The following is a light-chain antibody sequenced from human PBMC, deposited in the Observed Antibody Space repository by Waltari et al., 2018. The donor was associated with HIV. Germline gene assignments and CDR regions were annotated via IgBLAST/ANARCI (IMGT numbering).Light chain of an antibody. Sequence: QSALTQPASVSGSPGQLIPISCTGPCRAVRSYTLVSCYQQHPGKAPKHLIYESKKRPSGVSNRLSCSRSGYTTSLTISGIQAGDEADYYFCSYAGSRTFNGVFGGGTKLTVL. CDR3: CSYAGSRTFNGV. V-gene: IGLV2-23*02. CDR2: ESK. J-gene: IGLJ3*02. CDR1: CRAVRSYTL.